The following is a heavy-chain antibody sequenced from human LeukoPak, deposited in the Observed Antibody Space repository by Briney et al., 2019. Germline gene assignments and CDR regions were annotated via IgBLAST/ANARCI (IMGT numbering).Heavy chain of an antibody. D-gene: IGHD6-13*01. CDR3: SRGREYISNWNPFDF. CDR1: GFTLSNYW. Sequence: GGSLRLSCAASGFTLSNYWLHWVRQVPGKGVVWVSSINGHGNTTKYADSVRGRFTISRDNAKNTLFLQMYSLRADDTAVYFCSRGREYISNWNPFDFWGHGTLVTVSS. CDR2: INGHGNTT. J-gene: IGHJ4*01. V-gene: IGHV3-74*01.